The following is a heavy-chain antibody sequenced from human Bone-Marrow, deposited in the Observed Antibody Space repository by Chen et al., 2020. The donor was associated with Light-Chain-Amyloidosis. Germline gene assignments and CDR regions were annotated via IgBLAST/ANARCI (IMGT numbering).Heavy chain of an antibody. V-gene: IGHV3-9*01. CDR1: GFTFDDYA. CDR2: LDWEGESI. Sequence: EVQLVESGGGLIQPGGSLRLSCTASGFTFDDYAMHWVRQPPGKGLEWVSGLDWEGESIGYAGSVKGRFTISRDNAKNSLSLEMTRLRSEDTAFYYCTKDISPHMAGFDFWGQGMLVTVSS. J-gene: IGHJ4*02. CDR3: TKDISPHMAGFDF.